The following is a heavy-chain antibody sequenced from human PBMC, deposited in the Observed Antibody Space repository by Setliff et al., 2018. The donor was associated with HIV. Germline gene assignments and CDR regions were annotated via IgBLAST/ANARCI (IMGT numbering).Heavy chain of an antibody. D-gene: IGHD5-18*01. Sequence: ASVKVSCKASGYRFISYHISWVRQAPGQGLEWLGRISASNGQTDYGHNYQGRLSMTTDSSTTTAYMELASLRIDDTAVYYCARDVAYTGYNSDSWGQGTLVTVSS. V-gene: IGHV1-18*01. CDR3: ARDVAYTGYNSDS. CDR2: ISASNGQT. CDR1: GYRFISYH. J-gene: IGHJ5*01.